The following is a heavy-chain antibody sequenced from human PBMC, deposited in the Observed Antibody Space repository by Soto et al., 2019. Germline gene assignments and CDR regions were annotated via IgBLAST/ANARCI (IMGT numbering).Heavy chain of an antibody. CDR2: IDPSDSYT. D-gene: IGHD3-3*01. J-gene: IGHJ6*02. V-gene: IGHV5-10-1*01. Sequence: GESLKISCKGSGYSFTSYWISWVRQMPGKGLEWMGRIDPSDSYTNYSPSFQGHVTISADKSISTAYLRWSSLKASDTAMYYCATGFWSGYYLPYYGMDVWGQGTTVTVSS. CDR1: GYSFTSYW. CDR3: ATGFWSGYYLPYYGMDV.